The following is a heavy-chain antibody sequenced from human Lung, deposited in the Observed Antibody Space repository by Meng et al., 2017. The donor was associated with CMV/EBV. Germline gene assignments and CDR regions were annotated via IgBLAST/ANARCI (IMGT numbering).Heavy chain of an antibody. CDR1: GGTISSTNYY. CDR3: ARDVGIYNRGSYNGFDI. V-gene: IGHV4-39*06. Sequence: SETXSLXCTVSGGTISSTNYYWGWPRQPPGERAEWIGSIYYSGTTYYNPSLKSCVTISNDTFKKQFALNLNSVSAADTAVYYCARDVGIYNRGSYNGFDIXGPGXMVTFSS. J-gene: IGHJ3*02. CDR2: IYYSGTT. D-gene: IGHD1-14*01.